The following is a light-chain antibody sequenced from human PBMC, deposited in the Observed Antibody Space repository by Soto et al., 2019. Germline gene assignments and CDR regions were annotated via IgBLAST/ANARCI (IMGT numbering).Light chain of an antibody. Sequence: DIQMTQSPSSLSASVGDRVTITCPASQDISNYLNWYQQKPGKAPKLLIYDASNLETGVPSRFSGSGSGTDFTFTISSLQPEDIATYYCQQYDNLPLTFGGGTRLEIK. CDR1: QDISNY. CDR3: QQYDNLPLT. V-gene: IGKV1-33*01. J-gene: IGKJ5*01. CDR2: DAS.